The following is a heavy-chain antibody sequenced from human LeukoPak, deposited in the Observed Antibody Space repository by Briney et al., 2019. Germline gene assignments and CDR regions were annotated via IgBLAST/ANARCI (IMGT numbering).Heavy chain of an antibody. J-gene: IGHJ3*02. Sequence: GGSLRLSCAASGFTFDDYTMHWVRQAPGKGLEWVSAISGSGGSTYYADSVKGRFTISRDNSKNMLYLQMNSLRAEDTAVCYCAKSKGHDAFDIWGQGTMVTVSS. CDR2: ISGSGGST. D-gene: IGHD4-4*01. CDR1: GFTFDDYT. V-gene: IGHV3-23*01. CDR3: AKSKGHDAFDI.